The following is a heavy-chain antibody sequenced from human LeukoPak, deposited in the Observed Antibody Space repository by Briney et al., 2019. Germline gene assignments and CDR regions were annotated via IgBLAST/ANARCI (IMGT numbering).Heavy chain of an antibody. D-gene: IGHD3-10*01. Sequence: GGSLRLSCTASGFRFRTYSMTWVSQAPGRGLEWVSYISGGSGVIHYADSVTGRFTVSRDNAKNSPFLQMNSLRVEDTAVYYCARDPRLGDFWGQGSLVTVSS. CDR2: ISGGSGVI. CDR3: ARDPRLGDF. J-gene: IGHJ4*02. V-gene: IGHV3-48*01. CDR1: GFRFRTYS.